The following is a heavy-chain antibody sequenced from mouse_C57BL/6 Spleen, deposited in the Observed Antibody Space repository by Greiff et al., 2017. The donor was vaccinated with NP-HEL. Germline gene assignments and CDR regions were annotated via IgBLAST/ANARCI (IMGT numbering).Heavy chain of an antibody. D-gene: IGHD2-5*01. J-gene: IGHJ3*01. Sequence: EVQLQESGGGLVKPGGSLKLSCAASGFTFSDYGMHWVRQAPEKGLEWVAYISRGSSTIYYADTVKGRSTISRDNAKNTLFLQMTSLRSEDAAMYYCARLTYYSNCAYWGQGTLVTVSA. CDR2: ISRGSSTI. CDR3: ARLTYYSNCAY. V-gene: IGHV5-17*01. CDR1: GFTFSDYG.